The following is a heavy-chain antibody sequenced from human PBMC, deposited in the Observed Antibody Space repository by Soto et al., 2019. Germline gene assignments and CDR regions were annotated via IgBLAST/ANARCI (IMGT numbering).Heavy chain of an antibody. D-gene: IGHD3-10*01. CDR2: ISPIIGNT. J-gene: IGHJ6*02. Sequence: QGLEWMGWISPIIGNTNYAQKFQGRVTITADTSTSTAYMELSSLRSEDTAVYYCAAPPPITMFWGVSTIAYYYHGLDVRAQGTTLTVSS. V-gene: IGHV1-69*02. CDR3: AAPPPITMFWGVSTIAYYYHGLDV.